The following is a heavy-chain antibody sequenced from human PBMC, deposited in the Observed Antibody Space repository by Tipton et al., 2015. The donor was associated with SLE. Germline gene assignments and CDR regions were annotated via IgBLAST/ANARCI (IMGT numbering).Heavy chain of an antibody. D-gene: IGHD2-2*02. CDR1: GFTFSNAW. Sequence: GSLRLSCAASGFTFSNAWMSWVRQAPGKGLEWVGRIKSKTDGGTTDYAAPVKGRFTISRDDSKNTLYLQMNSLKTEDTAVYYCTAAEGIVVVPAAIRVDCWGQGTLVTVSS. CDR2: IKSKTDGGTT. J-gene: IGHJ4*02. CDR3: TAAEGIVVVPAAIRVDC. V-gene: IGHV3-15*01.